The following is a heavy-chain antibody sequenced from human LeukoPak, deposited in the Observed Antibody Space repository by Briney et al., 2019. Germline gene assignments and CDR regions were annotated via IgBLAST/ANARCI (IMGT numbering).Heavy chain of an antibody. V-gene: IGHV1-69*05. Sequence: SVKVSCKASGGTFSSYAISWVRQAPGQGLEWMGGIIPIFGTANYAQKFQGRVTITTDESTSTAYMELSSLRSEDTAVYYCASSRKYYYDSSGYYPYYYMDVWGKGTTVTVSS. CDR1: GGTFSSYA. D-gene: IGHD3-22*01. CDR2: IIPIFGTA. J-gene: IGHJ6*03. CDR3: ASSRKYYYDSSGYYPYYYMDV.